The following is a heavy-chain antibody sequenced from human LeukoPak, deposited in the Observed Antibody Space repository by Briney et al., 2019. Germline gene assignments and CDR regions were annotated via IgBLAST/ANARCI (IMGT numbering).Heavy chain of an antibody. V-gene: IGHV3-15*01. CDR2: DKSKTSGRTR. CDR1: GYTFNNAW. CDR3: TTDQIY. Sequence: PGGSLRLLCAASGYTFNNAWVSWVRGARGKGLECVVHDKSKTSGRTRDYAAPVKGRITITREDSKNMLYLQMNSLKTEDTAVYYCTTDQIYWGQGTLVTVSS. J-gene: IGHJ4*02.